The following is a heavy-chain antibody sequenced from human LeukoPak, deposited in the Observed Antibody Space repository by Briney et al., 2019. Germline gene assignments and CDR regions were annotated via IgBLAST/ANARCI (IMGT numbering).Heavy chain of an antibody. Sequence: SETLSLTCTVSGGSISSYYWSWIRQPPGKGLEWIGYIYYSGSTNYNPSLKSRVTISVDTSKNQFSLKLSSVTAADTAVYYCARRKWFGESDFDYWGQGTLVTVSS. D-gene: IGHD3-10*01. CDR3: ARRKWFGESDFDY. CDR2: IYYSGST. CDR1: GGSISSYY. J-gene: IGHJ4*02. V-gene: IGHV4-59*08.